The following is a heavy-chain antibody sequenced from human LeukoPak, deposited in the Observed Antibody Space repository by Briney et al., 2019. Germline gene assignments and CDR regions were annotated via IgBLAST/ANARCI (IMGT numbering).Heavy chain of an antibody. Sequence: ASVKVSCKASGYTFTNYGISWVRQAPGQGLEWMGWISAYNGNTNYAQKLQGRVTMTTDTSTSTAYMELRSLRSDDTAVYYCARVKTKYYYDSSGNAFDIWGQGTMVTVSS. CDR2: ISAYNGNT. V-gene: IGHV1-18*01. D-gene: IGHD3-22*01. J-gene: IGHJ3*02. CDR3: ARVKTKYYYDSSGNAFDI. CDR1: GYTFTNYG.